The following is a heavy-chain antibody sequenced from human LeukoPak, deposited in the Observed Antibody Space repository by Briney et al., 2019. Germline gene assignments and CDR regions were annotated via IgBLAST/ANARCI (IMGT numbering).Heavy chain of an antibody. CDR1: GFTLRNYW. V-gene: IGHV3-74*01. CDR3: ARYSSSSGGPSYYLDY. CDR2: ISGDGSGT. J-gene: IGHJ4*02. Sequence: QPGGSLRLSCAASGFTLRNYWMHWVRQVPGRGLVWVSRISGDGSGTNYADSVKGRFTISRDNAKNTVYLQINNLRAQDTAVYSCARYSSSSGGPSYYLDYWGQGTLVTVSS. D-gene: IGHD6-6*01.